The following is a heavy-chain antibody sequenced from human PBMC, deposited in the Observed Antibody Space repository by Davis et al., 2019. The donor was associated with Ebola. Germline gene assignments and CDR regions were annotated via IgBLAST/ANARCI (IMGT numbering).Heavy chain of an antibody. CDR2: IYYSGST. J-gene: IGHJ6*02. D-gene: IGHD2-8*01. Sequence: MPSETLSLTCTVSGGSISSYYWSWIRQPPGKGLEWIGYIYYSGSTYYNPSLKSRVTISVDTSKNQFSLKLSSVTAADTAVYYCARERTGNYAIGVWGQGTTVTVSS. V-gene: IGHV4-59*06. CDR1: GGSISSYY. CDR3: ARERTGNYAIGV.